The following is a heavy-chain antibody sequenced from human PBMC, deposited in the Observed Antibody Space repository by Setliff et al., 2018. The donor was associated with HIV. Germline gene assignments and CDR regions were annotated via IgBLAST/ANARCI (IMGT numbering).Heavy chain of an antibody. Sequence: ASVKVSCKPSGYTFTAYGLSWVRQAPGQGLEWMGWISTYSDETSYAQRLQGRVTMTTDTSTSTAYMELRSLRSDDTAVYYCARIKARDDAFDIWGQGTMVTVS. CDR1: GYTFTAYG. J-gene: IGHJ3*02. CDR3: ARIKARDDAFDI. V-gene: IGHV1-18*01. CDR2: ISTYSDET.